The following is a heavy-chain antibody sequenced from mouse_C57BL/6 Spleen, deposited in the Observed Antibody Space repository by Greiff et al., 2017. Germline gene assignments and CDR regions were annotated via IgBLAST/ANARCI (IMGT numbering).Heavy chain of an antibody. J-gene: IGHJ2*01. Sequence: VQLQQPGAELVMPGASVKLSCKASGYTFTSSWLHWVKQRPGQGLEWIGEFDPSDSYPNYNQKFKVKSTLTVDKSSSTASMQLSSLTSEDSAVYYCASYGVNFDYWGQGTTLTVSS. V-gene: IGHV1-69*01. CDR2: FDPSDSYP. D-gene: IGHD1-1*01. CDR1: GYTFTSSW. CDR3: ASYGVNFDY.